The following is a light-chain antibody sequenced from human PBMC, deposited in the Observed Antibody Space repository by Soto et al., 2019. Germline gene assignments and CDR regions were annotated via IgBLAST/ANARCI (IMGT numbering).Light chain of an antibody. V-gene: IGLV2-14*01. CDR1: SSDVGGYNY. CDR2: EVS. CDR3: SSYTSRSSLDYV. Sequence: QSALTQPASVSGSPGQSITISCTGTSSDVGGYNYVSWYQKHPGKAPKLMIYEVSNRPSGVYNRFSGSKSGNTASLTISGLQAEDEADYYCSSYTSRSSLDYVFGSGTKVTVL. J-gene: IGLJ1*01.